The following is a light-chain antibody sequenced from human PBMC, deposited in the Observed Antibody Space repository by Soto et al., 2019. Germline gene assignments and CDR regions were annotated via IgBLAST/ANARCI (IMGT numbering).Light chain of an antibody. V-gene: IGKV4-1*01. Sequence: DIVMTQPPDSLAVSLGEGASINCKSSQTILYSSNNKSYLAWYQQSPGQPPKLLIYWASTRESGVPDRFSGSGSGTDFTLTISSLQAEDVAVYYCQQYYTTPRTFGQGTKVEIK. CDR1: QTILYSSNNKSY. J-gene: IGKJ1*01. CDR2: WAS. CDR3: QQYYTTPRT.